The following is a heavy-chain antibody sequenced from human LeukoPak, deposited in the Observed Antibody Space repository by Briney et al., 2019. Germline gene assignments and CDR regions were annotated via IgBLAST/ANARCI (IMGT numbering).Heavy chain of an antibody. CDR1: GFTFSSYA. CDR3: AKDLGYDILTGYYVTYYYYGMDV. D-gene: IGHD3-9*01. J-gene: IGHJ6*02. Sequence: PGGSLRLSCAASGFTFSSYAMSWVRQAPGKGLEWVSAISGSGGSTYYADSVRGRFTISRDSSKNTLYLQMNSLRAEDTAVYYCAKDLGYDILTGYYVTYYYYGMDVWGQGTTVTVSS. V-gene: IGHV3-23*01. CDR2: ISGSGGST.